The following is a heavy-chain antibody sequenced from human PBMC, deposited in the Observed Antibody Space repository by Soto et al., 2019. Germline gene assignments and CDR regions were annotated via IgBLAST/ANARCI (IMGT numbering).Heavy chain of an antibody. CDR1: GYTFTTYG. V-gene: IGHV1-18*01. J-gene: IGHJ4*02. Sequence: ASVKVSCKASGYTFTTYGMSWVRQAPGQGLDWMGWISTYNGDTKYAERLQGRVTMTTDTTTSTAYMELRSLRSDDTAVYYCARGPTDYYDNSGNYFLDYWGQGTLVTVSS. CDR3: ARGPTDYYDNSGNYFLDY. CDR2: ISTYNGDT. D-gene: IGHD3-22*01.